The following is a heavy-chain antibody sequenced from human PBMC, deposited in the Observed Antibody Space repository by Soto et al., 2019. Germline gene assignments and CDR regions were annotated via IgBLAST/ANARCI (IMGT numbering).Heavy chain of an antibody. CDR3: ARDRGSGSYLPY. V-gene: IGHV3-33*01. CDR2: IWYDGSNK. CDR1: GFTFSSYG. D-gene: IGHD1-26*01. J-gene: IGHJ4*02. Sequence: QVQLVESGGGVVQPGRSLRLSCAASGFTFSSYGMHWVRQAPGKGLEWVAVIWYDGSNKYYADSVKGRFTISRDNSKNTLYLQMNSLRAEDTAVYYCARDRGSGSYLPYWGQGTLVTVSS.